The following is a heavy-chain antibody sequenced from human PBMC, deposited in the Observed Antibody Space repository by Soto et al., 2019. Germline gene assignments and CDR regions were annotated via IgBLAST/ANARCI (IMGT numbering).Heavy chain of an antibody. V-gene: IGHV3-23*01. CDR1: GYTFTSYG. J-gene: IGHJ4*02. D-gene: IGHD4-17*01. Sequence: GGSLRLSCTASGYTFTSYGMGWVRQAPGKGLQWVSTIRGDGGQTHYTDTVKGRFSITRDNAKNTVYLQMDSLRAEDTDMYLCERAVALDSDELFAYWGQGTQVTVSS. CDR3: ERAVALDSDELFAY. CDR2: IRGDGGQT.